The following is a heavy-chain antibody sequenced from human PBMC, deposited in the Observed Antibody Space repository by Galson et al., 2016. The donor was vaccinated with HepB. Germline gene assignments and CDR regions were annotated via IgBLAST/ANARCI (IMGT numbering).Heavy chain of an antibody. Sequence: SLRLSCAASGFTFRSYAMSWVRQAPGKGLEWVSTISGSGGSTHYADSVKGRFTISRDNSKNTLFLQMNSLRAEDTAIYYCSKDMVTTWTVKYFQHWGQGTLVTVSS. D-gene: IGHD4-17*01. CDR1: GFTFRSYA. V-gene: IGHV3-23*01. CDR2: ISGSGGST. J-gene: IGHJ1*01. CDR3: SKDMVTTWTVKYFQH.